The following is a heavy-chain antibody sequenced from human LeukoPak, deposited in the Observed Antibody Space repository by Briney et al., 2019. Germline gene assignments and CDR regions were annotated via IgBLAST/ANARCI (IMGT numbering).Heavy chain of an antibody. D-gene: IGHD2-2*01. CDR2: IYYSGST. CDR1: GASISTSAYY. V-gene: IGHV4-39*01. CDR3: ARRMYSSISAFDI. J-gene: IGHJ3*02. Sequence: SETLSLTCTVSGASISTSAYYWGWIRQPPGKGLDWIGNIYYSGSTYYNPSLKSRVTISVDSSKNQFSLRLSSVTAADTAVYYCARRMYSSISAFDIWGQGTMVTVSS.